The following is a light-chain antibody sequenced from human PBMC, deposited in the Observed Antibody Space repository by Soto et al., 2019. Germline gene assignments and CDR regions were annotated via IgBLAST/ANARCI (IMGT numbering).Light chain of an antibody. CDR2: EVN. Sequence: QSALTQPPSASGSPGQSVTISCTGTSSDVGGYHYVSWYQQHPGKAPKPLLNEVNKRPSGVPDRFSGSKSGNTASLTVSGLQAEDEADYYCNSYAGSNNVLFGGGTKLTVL. V-gene: IGLV2-8*01. J-gene: IGLJ2*01. CDR1: SSDVGGYHY. CDR3: NSYAGSNNVL.